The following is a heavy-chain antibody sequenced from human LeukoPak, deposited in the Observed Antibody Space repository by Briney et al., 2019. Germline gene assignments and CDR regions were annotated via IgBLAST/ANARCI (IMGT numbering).Heavy chain of an antibody. J-gene: IGHJ3*02. D-gene: IGHD6-19*01. CDR3: ARDGVAGRYGFDI. CDR1: GFTVSSND. CDR2: IYSGGTT. Sequence: GGFLRLSCAASGFTVSSNDMSWVRQAPGKGLEWVSVIYSGGTTYYADSVKGRFTISRDNSKNTLYLQMNSLRAEDTAVYYCARDGVAGRYGFDIWGQGTMVTVSS. V-gene: IGHV3-53*01.